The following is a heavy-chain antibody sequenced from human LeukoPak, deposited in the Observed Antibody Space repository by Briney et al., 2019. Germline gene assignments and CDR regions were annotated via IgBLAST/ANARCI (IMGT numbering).Heavy chain of an antibody. CDR1: GYTFTGYY. V-gene: IGHV1-2*04. J-gene: IGHJ4*02. CDR2: INPNSGGT. CDR3: ARDGTAAGKPALFDY. Sequence: ASVKVSCKASGYTFTGYYMHWVRQAPGQGLEWMGWINPNSGGTNYAQKFQGWVTMTRDTSISTAYMELSRLRSDDTAVYYCARDGTAAGKPALFDYWGQGTLVTVSS. D-gene: IGHD6-13*01.